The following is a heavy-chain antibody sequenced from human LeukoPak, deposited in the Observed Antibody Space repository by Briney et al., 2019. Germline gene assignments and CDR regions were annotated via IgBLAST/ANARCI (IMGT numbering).Heavy chain of an antibody. V-gene: IGHV1-2*02. CDR2: INPNSGGT. J-gene: IGHJ4*02. CDR1: GYTFTGYY. CDR3: ARAPYYDHPLGY. D-gene: IGHD3-22*01. Sequence: RASVKVSCKASGYTFTGYYMHWVRQAPGQGLEWMGWINPNSGGTNYAQKFQGRVTITTDESTSTAYMELSSLRSEDTAVYYCARAPYYDHPLGYWGQGTLVTVSS.